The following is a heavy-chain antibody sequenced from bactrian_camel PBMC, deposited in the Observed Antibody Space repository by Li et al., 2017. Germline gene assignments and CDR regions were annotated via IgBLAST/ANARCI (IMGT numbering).Heavy chain of an antibody. J-gene: IGHJ4*01. D-gene: IGHD3*01. V-gene: IGHV3S57*01. CDR2: IDSDGST. CDR1: GHTYSSYC. Sequence: SGGGSAQTGGSLRLSRVASGHTYSSYCMGWFRQAPGKEREGVAAIDSDGSTSYADSVKGRFTISRDNAKNTLYLQINSLGPEDTAMYYCAAEGTRGPSMRTASPHMSIPTGAGGPRSPSP. CDR3: AAEGTRGPSMRTASPHMSIPT.